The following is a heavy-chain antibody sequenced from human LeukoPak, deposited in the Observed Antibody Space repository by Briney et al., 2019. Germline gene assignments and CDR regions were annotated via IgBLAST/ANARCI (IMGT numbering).Heavy chain of an antibody. Sequence: GGSLRLSCAASGFTVSSNYMSWVRQAPGKGLEWVSVIYSGGSTYYADSVKGRFTISRDNSKNTLYLQMNSLRAEDTAVYYCARGPPAVINPVYYYYGMDVWGQGTTVTVSS. J-gene: IGHJ6*02. D-gene: IGHD3-16*02. V-gene: IGHV3-53*01. CDR2: IYSGGST. CDR3: ARGPPAVINPVYYYYGMDV. CDR1: GFTVSSNY.